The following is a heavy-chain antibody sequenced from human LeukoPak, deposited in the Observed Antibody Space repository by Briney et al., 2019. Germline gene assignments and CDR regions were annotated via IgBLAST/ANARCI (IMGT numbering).Heavy chain of an antibody. J-gene: IGHJ5*02. D-gene: IGHD6-13*01. Sequence: ASMTVSCKASGGTFSSYALSCVRQAPGQRLDSMARIIPILGIANYAQKFQGRVTITADKSTSTAYMELSSLRSKDTAVYYCASQQDSSSFNWFDPWGQGTLVTVSS. V-gene: IGHV1-69*04. CDR3: ASQQDSSSFNWFDP. CDR1: GGTFSSYA. CDR2: IIPILGIA.